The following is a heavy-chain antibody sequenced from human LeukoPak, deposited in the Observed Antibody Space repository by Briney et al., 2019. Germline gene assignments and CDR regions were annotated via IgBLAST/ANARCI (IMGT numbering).Heavy chain of an antibody. V-gene: IGHV1-8*01. D-gene: IGHD3-22*01. CDR1: GYTFTSYD. CDR2: MNPNSGNT. CDR3: ARGSNYYDSSGFSAHIQH. Sequence: GASVKVSCKASGYTFTSYDINWVRQATGQGLEWMGWMNPNSGNTGYAQKFQGRVTMTRNTSISTAYMELSSLGSEDTAVYYCARGSNYYDSSGFSAHIQHWGQGTLVTVSS. J-gene: IGHJ1*01.